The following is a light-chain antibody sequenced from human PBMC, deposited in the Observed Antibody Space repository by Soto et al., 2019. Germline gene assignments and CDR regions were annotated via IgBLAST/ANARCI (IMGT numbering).Light chain of an antibody. CDR2: GDS. Sequence: QSVLTQPPSVSGAPGQRVTISCTGSSSNIGTNYDVHWYQQLPGTAPKLLIHGDSNRPSGVPDRFSGSKSGTSASLAITGLQAEDEADYYCQSYDSSLGGLYVFGTGTKLTVL. CDR1: SSNIGTNYD. V-gene: IGLV1-40*01. CDR3: QSYDSSLGGLYV. J-gene: IGLJ1*01.